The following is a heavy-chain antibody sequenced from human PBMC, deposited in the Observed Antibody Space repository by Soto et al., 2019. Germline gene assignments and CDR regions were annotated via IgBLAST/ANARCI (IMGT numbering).Heavy chain of an antibody. CDR2: VTRIGGDT. V-gene: IGHV3-23*01. CDR1: GFTFTNYA. CDR3: AREQGGSTHHWFDP. Sequence: EVQLLESGGDLVQPGGSLRLTCAASGFTFTNYAMSWVRQAPGRGLEWVSGVTRIGGDTYYADSVKGRFTISRDDSKNTVYLQLNRLRPEDTAVYYCAREQGGSTHHWFDPWGQGTLVTVSS. J-gene: IGHJ5*02. D-gene: IGHD3-16*01.